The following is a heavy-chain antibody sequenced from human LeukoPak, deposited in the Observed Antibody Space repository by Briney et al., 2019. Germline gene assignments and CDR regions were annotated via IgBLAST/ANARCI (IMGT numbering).Heavy chain of an antibody. CDR2: VNPYNGDT. CDR3: ARIEGSASTWYD. Sequence: ASVKVSCKTSGHSFTAYYMHWVRQAPGQGLEWLGYVNPYNGDTKIAQKFLGRVTLTRDTSITTAYMELDRLTSDDTAVYYCARIEGSASTWYDWGQGTLVTVSS. D-gene: IGHD3-10*01. J-gene: IGHJ4*02. CDR1: GHSFTAYY. V-gene: IGHV1-2*02.